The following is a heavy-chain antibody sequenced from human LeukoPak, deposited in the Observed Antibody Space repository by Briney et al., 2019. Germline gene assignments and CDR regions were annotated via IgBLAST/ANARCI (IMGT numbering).Heavy chain of an antibody. CDR1: GGSFSGYY. CDR3: ASPPFWSVYYRDAFNI. CDR2: INHSGST. Sequence: SETLSLTCAVYGGSFSGYYWSWIRQPPGKGLEWIGEINHSGSTNYNPSLKSRVTISVDTSKNQFSLKLSSVPAADPAVSYCASPPFWSVYYRDAFNIGGQGTMVTFS. D-gene: IGHD3-3*01. V-gene: IGHV4-34*01. J-gene: IGHJ3*02.